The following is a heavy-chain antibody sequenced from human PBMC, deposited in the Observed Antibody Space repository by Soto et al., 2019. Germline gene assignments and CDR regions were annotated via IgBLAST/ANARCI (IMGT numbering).Heavy chain of an antibody. CDR2: IYYSGNT. D-gene: IGHD3-9*01. V-gene: IGHV4-39*02. CDR3: AAYDILAVYFPQYSLDY. J-gene: IGHJ4*02. CDR1: GGSLGSPSYY. Sequence: PSETLRLTSTVFGGSLGSPSYYWGWIRQHPGKGLEWIGSIYYSGNTYYNPSLQSRVAMSIDTSNNHFSLKLSSATAADTAVYYCAAYDILAVYFPQYSLDYWGQGALVTGSS.